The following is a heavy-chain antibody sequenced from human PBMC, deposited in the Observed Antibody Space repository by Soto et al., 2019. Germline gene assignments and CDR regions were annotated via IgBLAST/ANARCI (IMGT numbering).Heavy chain of an antibody. CDR1: EFTFSNYV. D-gene: IGHD6-19*01. CDR3: AKASSQQWLVHHWYFDI. CDR2: ISFDGSDK. J-gene: IGHJ2*01. Sequence: QVQLVESGGGVVQPGRSLRLSCAASEFTFSNYVMHWVRQPPGKGLEWVAVISFDGSDKYHVDSVKGRFTVSRDNSKNTVYLEMNSLRIEDTAVYYCAKASSQQWLVHHWYFDIWGRGTLVTVSS. V-gene: IGHV3-30*18.